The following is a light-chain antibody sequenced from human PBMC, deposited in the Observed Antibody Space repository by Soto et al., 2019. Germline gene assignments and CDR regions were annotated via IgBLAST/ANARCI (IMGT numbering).Light chain of an antibody. CDR1: QSVTSNY. V-gene: IGKV3-20*01. CDR2: GAS. CDR3: QQYGRSPPT. Sequence: EIVLTQSPATLSLSPGERATLSFRASQSVTSNYLAWYQQKPGQAPRLLISGASSRATGIPDRFSGSGSGTDFTLTISRLEPEDFAVYHCQQYGRSPPTFGQGTKVDIK. J-gene: IGKJ1*01.